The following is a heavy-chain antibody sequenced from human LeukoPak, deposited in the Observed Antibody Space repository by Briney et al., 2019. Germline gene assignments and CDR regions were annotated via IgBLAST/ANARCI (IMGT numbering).Heavy chain of an antibody. CDR1: GYTFTSYG. Sequence: ASVKVSCKASGYTFTSYGISWVRQAPGQGLEWMGWISAYNGNTNYAQKLQGRVTMTTDTSTSTAYMELRSLRSDDTAVYYCARDPGPGGSYKGHAFDIWGQGTMVTVSS. V-gene: IGHV1-18*01. D-gene: IGHD1-26*01. J-gene: IGHJ3*02. CDR3: ARDPGPGGSYKGHAFDI. CDR2: ISAYNGNT.